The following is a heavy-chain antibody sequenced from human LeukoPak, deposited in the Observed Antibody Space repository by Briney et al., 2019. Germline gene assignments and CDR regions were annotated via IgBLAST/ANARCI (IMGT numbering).Heavy chain of an antibody. V-gene: IGHV3-7*01. Sequence: GGSLRLSCAASGFTFSSYWMSWVRQAPGKGLEWVANIKQDGSEKYYVDSVKGRFTISRDNAKNSLYLQMNSLRAEDTAVYYCARETLWFGELTLLYYYYGMDVWGQGTTVTVSS. CDR3: ARETLWFGELTLLYYYYGMDV. CDR1: GFTFSSYW. CDR2: IKQDGSEK. J-gene: IGHJ6*02. D-gene: IGHD3-10*01.